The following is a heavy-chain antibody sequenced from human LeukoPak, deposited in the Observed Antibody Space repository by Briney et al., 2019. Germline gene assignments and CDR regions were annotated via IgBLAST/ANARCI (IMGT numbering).Heavy chain of an antibody. CDR2: ISGSGGST. D-gene: IGHD2-21*01. Sequence: GGSLRLSCAASGFTFSSHSMSWVRQAPGKGLEWVSAISGSGGSTYYADSVKGRFTISRDNSKNTLYLQMNSLRAEDTAVYYCEKDQSPLVAAISNWFDPWVKGTLVTVSS. V-gene: IGHV3-23*01. J-gene: IGHJ5*01. CDR1: GFTFSSHS. CDR3: EKDQSPLVAAISNWFDP.